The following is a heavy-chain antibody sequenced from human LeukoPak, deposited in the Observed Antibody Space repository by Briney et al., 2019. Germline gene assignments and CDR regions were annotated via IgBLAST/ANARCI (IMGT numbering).Heavy chain of an antibody. CDR3: ARGPGYSYGSS. J-gene: IGHJ5*02. V-gene: IGHV3-33*01. Sequence: GGSLRLSCAASGFTFSSYGMHWVRQAPGKGLEWVAVIWYDGSNKYYADSVKGRFTISRDNSKNTLYLQMNSLRSEDTAVYYCARGPGYSYGSSWGQGTLVTVSS. CDR2: IWYDGSNK. D-gene: IGHD5-18*01. CDR1: GFTFSSYG.